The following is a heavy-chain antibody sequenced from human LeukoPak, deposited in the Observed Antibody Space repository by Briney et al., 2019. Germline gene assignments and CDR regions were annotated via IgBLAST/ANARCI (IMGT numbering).Heavy chain of an antibody. Sequence: GASVKVSCKASGYTFTGYYMHWVRQAPGQGLEWMGWINPNSGGTNYAQKFQGRVTMTRDTSISTAYMELSRLRSDDTAVYYCAKGDYDFWSGYYLGNHFDYWGQGTLVTVSS. D-gene: IGHD3-3*01. CDR1: GYTFTGYY. CDR3: AKGDYDFWSGYYLGNHFDY. V-gene: IGHV1-2*02. J-gene: IGHJ4*02. CDR2: INPNSGGT.